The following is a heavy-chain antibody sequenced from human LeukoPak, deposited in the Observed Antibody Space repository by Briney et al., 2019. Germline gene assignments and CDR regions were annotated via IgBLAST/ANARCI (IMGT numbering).Heavy chain of an antibody. D-gene: IGHD3-3*01. CDR3: AVGDFWSGYYHSGYYFDY. J-gene: IGHJ4*02. V-gene: IGHV1-69*13. CDR2: IIPIFGTA. Sequence: SVKVSCKASGYTFTSYAMHWVRQAPGQRLEWMGGIIPIFGTANYAQKFQGRVTITADESTSTAYMELSSLRSEDTAVYYCAVGDFWSGYYHSGYYFDYWGQGTLVTVSS. CDR1: GYTFTSYA.